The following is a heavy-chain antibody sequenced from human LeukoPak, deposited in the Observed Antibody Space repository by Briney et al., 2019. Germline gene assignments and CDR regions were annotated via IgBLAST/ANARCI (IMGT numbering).Heavy chain of an antibody. J-gene: IGHJ6*02. CDR1: GFTFSNYA. CDR3: AKTIQLAGRTFYVMDV. D-gene: IGHD1/OR15-1a*01. Sequence: SGGSLRLSCAASGFTFSNYAMTWVRQAPGKGLEWVSGISDSGGGTNYADSVKGRFIITRDNSKNTLFLQMNSLRAEDTAVYFCAKTIQLAGRTFYVMDVWGQGTTVTVSS. V-gene: IGHV3-23*01. CDR2: ISDSGGGT.